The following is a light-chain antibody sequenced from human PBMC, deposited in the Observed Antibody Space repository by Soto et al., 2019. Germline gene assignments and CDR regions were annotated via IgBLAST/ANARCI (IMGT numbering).Light chain of an antibody. CDR2: GAS. CDR1: QSISNH. V-gene: IGKV3-15*01. Sequence: EIVMTQSPATLAVSPGERATLSCRASQSISNHLTWYQQKPGQPPRLLIYGASTRATGIPARFSGSGSGTEFTLTINDLHSEDFAVYYCQQYSGWPYTFGQGTKLEIK. CDR3: QQYSGWPYT. J-gene: IGKJ2*01.